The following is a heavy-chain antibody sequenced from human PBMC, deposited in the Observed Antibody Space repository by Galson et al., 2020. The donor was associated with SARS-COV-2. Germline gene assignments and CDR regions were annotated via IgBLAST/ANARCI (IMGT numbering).Heavy chain of an antibody. Sequence: ASVKVSCKDSGYTLTELSMHWVRQAPGKGLEWMGGFDPEDVETIYAQKFQGRVTMTEDTSTDTAYMELSSLRSEDTAVYYCATSTAVAANYWFDPWGQGTLVTVSS. V-gene: IGHV1-24*01. J-gene: IGHJ5*02. CDR3: ATSTAVAANYWFDP. CDR2: FDPEDVET. D-gene: IGHD6-19*01. CDR1: GYTLTELS.